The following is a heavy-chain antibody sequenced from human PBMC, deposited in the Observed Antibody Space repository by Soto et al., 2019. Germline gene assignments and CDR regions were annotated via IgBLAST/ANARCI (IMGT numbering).Heavy chain of an antibody. V-gene: IGHV3-23*01. CDR1: GFTFSSYA. D-gene: IGHD6-13*01. J-gene: IGHJ4*02. CDR2: ISGSGRTT. CDR3: AKDLLAAAGTRFFDY. Sequence: GGSLRLSCAASGFTFSSYAMTWVRQAPGKGLEWVSGISGSGRTTYYADSVKGRFTISRDNSENTLYLQMNSLRAEDTAVYYCAKDLLAAAGTRFFDYWGQGALVTVSS.